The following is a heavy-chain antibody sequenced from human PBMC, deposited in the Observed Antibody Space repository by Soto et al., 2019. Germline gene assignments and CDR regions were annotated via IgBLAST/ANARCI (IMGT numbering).Heavy chain of an antibody. CDR1: GYTFTDYG. Sequence: QAQLVQSGGELKKSGASVKVSCKASGYTFTDYGVSWVRQAPGQGLEWMGWISTQNGNTNFAQRFQGRVTLTTDTSMSTASMELRSLRFDDTAVYYCARMTTVDSSHYYMDVWGKGTTVTVSS. CDR3: ARMTTVDSSHYYMDV. V-gene: IGHV1-18*04. D-gene: IGHD4-4*01. CDR2: ISTQNGNT. J-gene: IGHJ6*03.